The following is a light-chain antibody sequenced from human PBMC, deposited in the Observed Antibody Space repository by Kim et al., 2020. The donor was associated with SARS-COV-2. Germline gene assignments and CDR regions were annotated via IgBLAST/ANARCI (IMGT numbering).Light chain of an antibody. J-gene: IGKJ2*01. V-gene: IGKV1-5*03. Sequence: SASVGDTVTITCRASQSVSTWLAWYQQKPGKAPKVLIYKASSLETGVPSRFSGSVSGTEFTLAVRGLQPDDFATYYCQQYVDYPFTFGQGTKLEI. CDR3: QQYVDYPFT. CDR2: KAS. CDR1: QSVSTW.